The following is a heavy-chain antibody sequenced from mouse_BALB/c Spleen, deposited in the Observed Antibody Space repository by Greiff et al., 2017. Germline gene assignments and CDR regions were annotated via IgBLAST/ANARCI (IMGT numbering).Heavy chain of an antibody. CDR3: ARRDRNDWFAY. V-gene: IGHV5-6-5*01. CDR2: ISSGGST. CDR1: GFTFSSYA. D-gene: IGHD2-14*01. Sequence: DVKLVESGGGLVKPGGSLKISCAASGFTFSSYAMSWVRQTHEKRLEWVAAISSGGSTYYPDSVKGRFTISRDNARNLLYLQMSRLMSEDTSMYYCARRDRNDWFAYWGQGTLSLSLQ. J-gene: IGHJ3*01.